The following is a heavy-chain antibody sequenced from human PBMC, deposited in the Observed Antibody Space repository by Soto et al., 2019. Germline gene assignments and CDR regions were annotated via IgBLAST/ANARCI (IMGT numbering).Heavy chain of an antibody. Sequence: QLQLQESGPGQVKPSETLSLTCTVSGDSITSSPYYWGWIRQPPGKGLEWIGSTYYSGNTFYNPSLKSRVTIPVESSKKHFSLKLSSVAAADTAVYYCARLYSSPVWYFDLWGRGTLVTVSS. V-gene: IGHV4-39*02. CDR3: ARLYSSPVWYFDL. J-gene: IGHJ2*01. CDR2: TYYSGNT. CDR1: GDSITSSPYY. D-gene: IGHD4-4*01.